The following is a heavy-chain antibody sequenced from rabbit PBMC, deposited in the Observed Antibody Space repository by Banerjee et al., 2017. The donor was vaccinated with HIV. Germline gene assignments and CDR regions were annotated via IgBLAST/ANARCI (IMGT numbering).Heavy chain of an antibody. D-gene: IGHD4-1*01. V-gene: IGHV1S45*01. CDR2: IYTGSGST. CDR3: VRHNSGLTL. Sequence: EETGGGLVQPEGSLTLTCTASGFSFSSSYWICWVRQASGKGLEWMGCIYTGSGSTWYASWAKGRFTISKTSSSTVTLQMTSLTAADTATYFCVRHNSGLTLWGPGTLVTVS. CDR1: GFSFSSSYW. J-gene: IGHJ4*01.